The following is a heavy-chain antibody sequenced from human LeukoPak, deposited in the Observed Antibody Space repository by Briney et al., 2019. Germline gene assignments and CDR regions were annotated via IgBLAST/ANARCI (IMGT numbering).Heavy chain of an antibody. D-gene: IGHD6-13*01. J-gene: IGHJ4*02. CDR3: ASSALIAAAATDF. Sequence: SETLSLTCAVYGGSFSGYYWSWIRQPPGKGLEWIGEINHSGSTNYNPSLKSRVTISVDTSKNQFSLKLSSVTAADTAVYYCASSALIAAAATDFWGQGTLVTVSS. CDR2: INHSGST. V-gene: IGHV4-34*01. CDR1: GGSFSGYY.